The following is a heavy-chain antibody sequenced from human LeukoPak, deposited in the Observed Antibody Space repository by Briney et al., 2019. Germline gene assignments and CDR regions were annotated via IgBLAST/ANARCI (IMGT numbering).Heavy chain of an antibody. CDR2: ISSSSSTI. J-gene: IGHJ5*02. Sequence: PGGSLRLSCAASGFTFSSYSMNWVRQAPGKGLEWVSYISSSSSTIYYADSVKGRFTISRDNAKNSLYLQMNSLRAEDTAVYYCAREDSSGYLNWFDPWGRGTLVTVSS. V-gene: IGHV3-48*01. CDR1: GFTFSSYS. CDR3: AREDSSGYLNWFDP. D-gene: IGHD3-22*01.